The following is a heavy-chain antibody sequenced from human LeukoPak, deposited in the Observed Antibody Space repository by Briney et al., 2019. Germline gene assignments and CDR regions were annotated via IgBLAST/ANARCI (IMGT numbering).Heavy chain of an antibody. CDR1: GFTFRIFW. D-gene: IGHD5-12*01. J-gene: IGHJ4*02. V-gene: IGHV3-7*01. Sequence: GGSLRLSCAASGFTFRIFWMSGVRQAPGKGLEWGAHINQDGSEEHYMDSVKARLIISRDNAKNSLSLQMDSLRAEDTAVYYCVRDGGVSGYDLLDYWGQGTLVTVSS. CDR3: VRDGGVSGYDLLDY. CDR2: INQDGSEE.